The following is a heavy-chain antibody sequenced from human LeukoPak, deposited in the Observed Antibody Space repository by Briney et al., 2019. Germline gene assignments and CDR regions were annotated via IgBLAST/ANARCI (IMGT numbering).Heavy chain of an antibody. CDR1: GGSISSYY. CDR2: IYYSGST. V-gene: IGHV4-59*01. J-gene: IGHJ4*02. D-gene: IGHD3-22*01. CDR3: ARDVGGYYDSSGYYHYFDY. Sequence: PSETLSLTCTVSGGSISSYYWSWIRQPPGKGLEWIGYIYYSGSTNYNPSLKSRVTISVDTSKNQFSLKLSSVTAADTAVYYCARDVGGYYDSSGYYHYFDYWGREPWSPSPQ.